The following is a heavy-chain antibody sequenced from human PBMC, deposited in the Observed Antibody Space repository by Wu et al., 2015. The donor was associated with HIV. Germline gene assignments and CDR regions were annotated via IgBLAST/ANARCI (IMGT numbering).Heavy chain of an antibody. Sequence: QVQLVQSGAEVKKPGSSVKVSCKASGGSFSRSGISWVRQAPGKGFEWMGRIIPNHGGANYAEKFEGRVTITADEATNTAYMDLSRLRSEDTAVYYCAREKVSRRFGELSPFDYWGQGTLVTVSS. CDR1: GGSFSRSG. D-gene: IGHD3-10*01. V-gene: IGHV1-69*11. CDR3: AREKVSRRFGELSPFDY. J-gene: IGHJ4*02. CDR2: IIPNHGGA.